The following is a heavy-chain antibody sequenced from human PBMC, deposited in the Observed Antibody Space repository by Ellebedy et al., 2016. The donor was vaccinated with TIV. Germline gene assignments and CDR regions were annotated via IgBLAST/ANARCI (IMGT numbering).Heavy chain of an antibody. CDR2: ISWNSGSI. CDR1: GFTFRIYG. J-gene: IGHJ6*02. V-gene: IGHV3-9*01. D-gene: IGHD3-10*01. Sequence: SLKISXEASGFTFRIYGMHWVRQAPGKGLDWVSGISWNSGSIGYADSVKGRFTISRDNAKNSLYLQMNNLKAEDTALYYCAKDKSLGSSLYGMDVWGQGTTVTVSS. CDR3: AKDKSLGSSLYGMDV.